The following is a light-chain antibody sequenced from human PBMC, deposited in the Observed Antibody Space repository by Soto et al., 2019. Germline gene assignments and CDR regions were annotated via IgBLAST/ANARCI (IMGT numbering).Light chain of an antibody. CDR2: NND. Sequence: QLVLTQPPSASGTPGQRVTISCSGSSSNIGSNTVNWYQQLPGTAPKLLIYNNDQRPSGVPDRISGSKSGTSASLAISGLQSEDEADYYCGAWDDSLNGRVFGGGTKLTVL. CDR1: SSNIGSNT. CDR3: GAWDDSLNGRV. V-gene: IGLV1-44*01. J-gene: IGLJ3*02.